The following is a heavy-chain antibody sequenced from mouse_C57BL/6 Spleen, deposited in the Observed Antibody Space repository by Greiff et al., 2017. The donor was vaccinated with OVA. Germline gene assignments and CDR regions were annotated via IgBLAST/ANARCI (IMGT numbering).Heavy chain of an antibody. D-gene: IGHD5-5*01. CDR1: GYTFTSYW. Sequence: QVQLQQPGAELVKPGASVKVSCKASGYTFTSYWMHWVKQRPGQGLEWIGRIHPSDSDTNYNQKFKGKATLTVDNSSSTAYMQLSSLTSEDSAVYYCAIGDYLRDYYYAMDYWGQGTSVTVSS. CDR2: IHPSDSDT. CDR3: AIGDYLRDYYYAMDY. V-gene: IGHV1-74*01. J-gene: IGHJ4*01.